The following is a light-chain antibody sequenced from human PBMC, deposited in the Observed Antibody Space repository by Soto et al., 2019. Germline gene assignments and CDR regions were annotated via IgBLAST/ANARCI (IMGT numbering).Light chain of an antibody. V-gene: IGKV3-20*01. CDR3: QRYCGSQWT. CDR2: GAS. J-gene: IGKJ1*01. Sequence: EIVLTQSPGTLSLSPGERATLSCRASQSVNSNYLAWYQQKPSQAPRLLIYGASSRATGIPDRFSGSGSGTDFTLTISRLETEDFAVYYCQRYCGSQWTFGQGTKVEIK. CDR1: QSVNSNY.